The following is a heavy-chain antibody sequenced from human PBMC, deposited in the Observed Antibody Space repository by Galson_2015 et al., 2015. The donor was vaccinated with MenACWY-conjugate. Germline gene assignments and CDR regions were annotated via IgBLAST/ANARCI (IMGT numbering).Heavy chain of an antibody. V-gene: IGHV5-51*01. Sequence: QSGAEVKKPGESLKISCKGSGYSFTTYWIGWVRQVPGKGLDWMGIIYPADSDASYSPSFEGHVTISADRSSRTAYLEWSSLKASDTAIYCCVRKWSVARQDPFDYWGRGTLVTVSS. CDR2: IYPADSDA. CDR3: VRKWSVARQDPFDY. D-gene: IGHD6-19*01. J-gene: IGHJ4*02. CDR1: GYSFTTYW.